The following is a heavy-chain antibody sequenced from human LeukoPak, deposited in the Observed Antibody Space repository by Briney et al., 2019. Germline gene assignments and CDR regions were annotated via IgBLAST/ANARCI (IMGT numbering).Heavy chain of an antibody. CDR1: GFTFSSYS. J-gene: IGHJ4*02. Sequence: GGSLRLSCAASGFTFSSYSMNWVRQAPGKGLEWVSSISSSSSYIYYADSVKGRFTISRDNAKNSLYLQMNSLRAEDTAVYYCARDKGDYYDSSGYYGYWGQGTLVTVSS. CDR2: ISSSSSYI. D-gene: IGHD3-22*01. CDR3: ARDKGDYYDSSGYYGY. V-gene: IGHV3-21*01.